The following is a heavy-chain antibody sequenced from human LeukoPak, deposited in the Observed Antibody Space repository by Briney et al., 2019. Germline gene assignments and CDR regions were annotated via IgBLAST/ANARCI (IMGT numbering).Heavy chain of an antibody. CDR2: IIGSSGST. D-gene: IGHD5-12*01. V-gene: IGHV3-23*01. J-gene: IGHJ4*02. CDR1: GFSLNNYA. CDR3: AKGGYDYIEVAYFDF. Sequence: HSGGSLRLSCAASGFSLNNYAMNWVRQAPGKGLEWVSIIIGSSGSTFYADSVKGRFTISRDNSKSTLYLQLNSLRLEDTAVYYCAKGGYDYIEVAYFDFWGQGTLVTVSS.